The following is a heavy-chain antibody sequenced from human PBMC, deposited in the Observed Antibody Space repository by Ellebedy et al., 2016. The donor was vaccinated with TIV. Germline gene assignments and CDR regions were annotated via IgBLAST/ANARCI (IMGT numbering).Heavy chain of an antibody. CDR1: GYRLSRYY. D-gene: IGHD3-22*01. Sequence: ASVKVSXKASGYRLSRYYIHWMRQAPGRGLEWMGVIDPSNGGTPYSQKSQGRLLVTTDTSTSTVYMDLSSLRFDDTAMYYCARYHSSGDDYWGQGTLVTVSS. CDR3: ARYHSSGDDY. V-gene: IGHV1-46*01. J-gene: IGHJ4*02. CDR2: IDPSNGGT.